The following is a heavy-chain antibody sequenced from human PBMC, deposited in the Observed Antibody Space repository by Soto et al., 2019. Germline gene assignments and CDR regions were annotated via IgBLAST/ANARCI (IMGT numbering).Heavy chain of an antibody. CDR1: GYTFTCFY. V-gene: IGHV1-2*02. CDR3: ARAEVAAEWFDT. D-gene: IGHD1-26*01. J-gene: IGHJ5*02. CDR2: IIPNSGGT. Sequence: XSVKVSWKASGYTFTCFYIHLVRQAPGQGLEWLGWIIPNSGGTSYAQKFQGRVTMTRDTSISTAYMELSRLTSDDTAVYYCARAEVAAEWFDTWGQGTLVTVSS.